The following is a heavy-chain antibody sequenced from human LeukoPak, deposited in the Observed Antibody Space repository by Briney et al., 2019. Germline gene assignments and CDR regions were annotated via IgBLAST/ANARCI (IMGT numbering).Heavy chain of an antibody. Sequence: GGSLRLSCAASGFTFSSYGMHWVRQAPGKGLEWVAFIRYDGSNKYYADSVKGRFTISRDNSKNTLYLQMNSLRAEDTAVYYCAKGGYQLFHSDYWGQGTLVTVSS. CDR2: IRYDGSNK. CDR3: AKGGYQLFHSDY. D-gene: IGHD2-2*01. V-gene: IGHV3-30*02. CDR1: GFTFSSYG. J-gene: IGHJ4*02.